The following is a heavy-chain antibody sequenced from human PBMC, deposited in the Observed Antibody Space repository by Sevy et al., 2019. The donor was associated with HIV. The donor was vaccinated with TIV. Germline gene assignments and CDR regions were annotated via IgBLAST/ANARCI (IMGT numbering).Heavy chain of an antibody. V-gene: IGHV5-51*01. D-gene: IGHD6-25*01. Sequence: GESLKISGKGSGYSFTSYWNGWVRQMPGKGLGWMGIIYPGDSDTRSSPSFQGQVTISADKSNSTAYLQWSSLKASDTAMYYCARHEFIAASPAQGFDYWGQGTLVTVSS. J-gene: IGHJ4*02. CDR3: ARHEFIAASPAQGFDY. CDR1: GYSFTSYW. CDR2: IYPGDSDT.